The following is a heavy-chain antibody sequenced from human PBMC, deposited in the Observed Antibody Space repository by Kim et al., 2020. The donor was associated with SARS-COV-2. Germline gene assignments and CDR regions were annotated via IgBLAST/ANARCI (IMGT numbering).Heavy chain of an antibody. J-gene: IGHJ4*02. CDR3: AKERGLGESLDY. Sequence: GYAAPVKGRFTSSRDNAKNSLYLQMNSLRAEDTALYYCAKERGLGESLDYWGQGTLVTVSS. D-gene: IGHD3-10*01. V-gene: IGHV3-9*01.